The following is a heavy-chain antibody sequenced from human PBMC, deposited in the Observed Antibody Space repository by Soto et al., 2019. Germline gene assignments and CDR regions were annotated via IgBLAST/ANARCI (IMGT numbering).Heavy chain of an antibody. V-gene: IGHV5-51*01. Sequence: LGESLKISCKGSGYSFTSYWIGWVRQMPGKGLEWMGIIYPGDSDTRYSPSFQGQVTISADKSISTAYLQWSSLKASDTAMYYCAITGGTYGDYDGDYYYMDVWGKGTTVTVSS. D-gene: IGHD4-17*01. CDR3: AITGGTYGDYDGDYYYMDV. J-gene: IGHJ6*03. CDR1: GYSFTSYW. CDR2: IYPGDSDT.